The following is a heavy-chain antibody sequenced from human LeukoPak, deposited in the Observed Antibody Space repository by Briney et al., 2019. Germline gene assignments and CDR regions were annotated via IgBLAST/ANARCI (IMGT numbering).Heavy chain of an antibody. CDR1: GGSISSYH. CDR2: VHYSGDT. V-gene: IGHV4-59*08. J-gene: IGHJ5*02. D-gene: IGHD3-22*01. CDR3: EGGDGYS. Sequence: SETLSLACTVSGGSISSYHWIWLRQPPGKGLEWIGYVHYSGDTNYNPSLKNRVTISLDTSKRQFSLKLTSVTAADTAVYYCEGGDGYSWGQGTLVTVSS.